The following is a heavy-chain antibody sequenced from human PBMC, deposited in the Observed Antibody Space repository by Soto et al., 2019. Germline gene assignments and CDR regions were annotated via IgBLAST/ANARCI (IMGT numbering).Heavy chain of an antibody. J-gene: IGHJ4*02. CDR3: AHSRGDGDYFPY. D-gene: IGHD3-16*01. V-gene: IGHV2-5*02. CDR2: IYWDDDK. Sequence: QITLKESGPTLVKPRQTLTLTCTFSGFSLSTTGKSVAWIRQPPGKALEWLSVIYWDDDKRYSPSLNTRLTIAKDTSKNQVVLKLTNMDPSDTGTYYCAHSRGDGDYFPYWGQGTLVSVSS. CDR1: GFSLSTTGKS.